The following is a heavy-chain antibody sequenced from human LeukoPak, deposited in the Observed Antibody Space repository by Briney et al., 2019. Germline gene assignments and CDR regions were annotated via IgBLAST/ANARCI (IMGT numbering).Heavy chain of an antibody. Sequence: ASVKVSCKASGYIFTTYDINWVRLAPGQGLEWMAWMNPNTGYTGFAQKFQGRVTVSRNTDISTAYMELNSLRSDDTAVYYCARGSSGLTGFDYRGQGTLVTVSS. J-gene: IGHJ4*02. CDR2: MNPNTGYT. D-gene: IGHD6-19*01. CDR3: ARGSSGLTGFDY. V-gene: IGHV1-8*03. CDR1: GYIFTTYD.